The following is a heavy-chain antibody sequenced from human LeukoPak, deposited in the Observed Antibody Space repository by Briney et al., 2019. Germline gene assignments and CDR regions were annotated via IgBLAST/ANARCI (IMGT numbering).Heavy chain of an antibody. Sequence: ASETLSLTCTVSGGSISSYYWSWIRQPPGKGLEWIVYIYYSGSTNYNPSLKSRVTISVDTSKNQFSLKLSSVTAADTTVYYCARAEVAYYYDSSGYYFDYWGQGTLVTVSS. J-gene: IGHJ4*02. CDR3: ARAEVAYYYDSSGYYFDY. V-gene: IGHV4-59*01. D-gene: IGHD3-22*01. CDR1: GGSISSYY. CDR2: IYYSGST.